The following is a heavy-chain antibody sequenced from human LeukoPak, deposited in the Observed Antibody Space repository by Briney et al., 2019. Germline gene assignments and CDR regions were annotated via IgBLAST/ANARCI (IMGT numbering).Heavy chain of an antibody. CDR1: GYTFTGYY. J-gene: IGHJ6*02. CDR2: INPNSGGT. Sequence: ASVKVSCKASGYTFTGYYMHWVRQAPGQGLEWMGRINPNSGGTNYAQKFQGRVTMTRDTSISTAYMELSRLRSDDTAVYYCARLKQQLVMRYYGMDVWGQGTTVTVSS. V-gene: IGHV1-2*06. D-gene: IGHD6-13*01. CDR3: ARLKQQLVMRYYGMDV.